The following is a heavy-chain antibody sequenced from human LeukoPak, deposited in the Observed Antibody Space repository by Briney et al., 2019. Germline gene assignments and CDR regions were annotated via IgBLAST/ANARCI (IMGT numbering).Heavy chain of an antibody. CDR2: ISSSSSTI. CDR3: AGYGDYGAFDI. J-gene: IGHJ3*02. CDR1: GFTFSSYS. V-gene: IGHV3-48*04. D-gene: IGHD4-17*01. Sequence: GGSLRLSCAASGFTFSSYSMNWVRRAPGKGLEWVSYISSSSSTIYYADSVKRRFTFSRDNAKNSLYLQMNSLRAEDTAVYYCAGYGDYGAFDIWGQGTMVTVSS.